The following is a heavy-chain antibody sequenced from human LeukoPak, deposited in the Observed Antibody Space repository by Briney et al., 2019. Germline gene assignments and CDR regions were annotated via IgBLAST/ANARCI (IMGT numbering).Heavy chain of an antibody. V-gene: IGHV4-34*01. CDR1: GGSFSGYY. CDR2: INHSGST. J-gene: IGHJ6*04. D-gene: IGHD3-9*01. Sequence: SETLSLTCAVYGGSFSGYYWSWIRQPPGKGLEWIGEINHSGSTNCNPSLKSRVTISVDTSKNQFSLKLSSVTAADTAVYYCARGRDYDILTGRHYYGMDVWGKGTTVTVSS. CDR3: ARGRDYDILTGRHYYGMDV.